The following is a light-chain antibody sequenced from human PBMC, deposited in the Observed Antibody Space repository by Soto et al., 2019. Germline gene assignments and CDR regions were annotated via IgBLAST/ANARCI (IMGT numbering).Light chain of an antibody. V-gene: IGKV3-15*01. J-gene: IGKJ5*01. Sequence: IVVTQSPATLSVSPGETVTLSCRVSQSVSSSLAWYQQKPGQAPRLLISGAYTRATGIPARFSGSGSGTEFTLTISGLQSEDFAVYYCQQYNNWPPITFGQGTRLEIK. CDR1: QSVSSS. CDR3: QQYNNWPPIT. CDR2: GAY.